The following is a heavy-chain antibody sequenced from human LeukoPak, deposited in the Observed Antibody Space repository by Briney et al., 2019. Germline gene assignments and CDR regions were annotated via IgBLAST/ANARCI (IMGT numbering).Heavy chain of an antibody. J-gene: IGHJ3*02. Sequence: PGGSLRLSCAASGFTFSSYAMSWVRQAPGKGLEWVSAISGSGGSTYYADSVKGRFTISRDNSKNTLYLQMNSLRAEDTAVYYCEKGNGVVPAATWAFDIWGQGTMVTVSS. CDR2: ISGSGGST. CDR3: EKGNGVVPAATWAFDI. D-gene: IGHD2-2*01. V-gene: IGHV3-23*01. CDR1: GFTFSSYA.